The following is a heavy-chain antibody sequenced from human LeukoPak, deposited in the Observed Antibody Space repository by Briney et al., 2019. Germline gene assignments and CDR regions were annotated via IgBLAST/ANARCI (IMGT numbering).Heavy chain of an antibody. CDR2: ISYDGSNK. J-gene: IGHJ5*02. Sequence: PGRSLRLSCAASGFTFSSYAMHWVRQAPGKGLEWVAVISYDGSNKYYADSVKGRFTISRDNSKNTLYLQMNSLRAEDTAVYYCARDRGPMVRGVTTWFDPWGQGTLVTVSS. V-gene: IGHV3-30-3*01. D-gene: IGHD3-10*01. CDR1: GFTFSSYA. CDR3: ARDRGPMVRGVTTWFDP.